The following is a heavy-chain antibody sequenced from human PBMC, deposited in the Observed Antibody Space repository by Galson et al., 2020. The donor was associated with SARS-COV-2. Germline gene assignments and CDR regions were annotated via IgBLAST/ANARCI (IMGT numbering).Heavy chain of an antibody. D-gene: IGHD6-13*01. J-gene: IGHJ6*02. CDR3: AREAAGYYYSYGLDV. CDR1: GGSIRDSNYY. CDR2: IYYNGHP. V-gene: IGHV4-39*02. Sequence: SQTLSLTCSVSGGSIRDSNYYWDWIRQSPGKGLEWIGKIYYNGHPYYNPSLKSRVTMSVDTSKNQFSLNLSSVNATDAAIYYCAREAAGYYYSYGLDVWGQGTTVTVAS.